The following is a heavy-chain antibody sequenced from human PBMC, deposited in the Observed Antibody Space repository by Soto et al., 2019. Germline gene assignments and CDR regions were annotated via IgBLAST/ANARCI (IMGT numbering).Heavy chain of an antibody. Sequence: ASVKVSCRASCYSFISYGISWVRQAPGQGLEWMGWITVYNGNTDYAQKLQGRVTMTTDTSTSTAYMELRSLRSDDTAVYYCAREASSGWYPYWGQGTLVTVSS. D-gene: IGHD6-19*01. CDR3: AREASSGWYPY. CDR1: CYSFISYG. CDR2: ITVYNGNT. V-gene: IGHV1-18*01. J-gene: IGHJ4*02.